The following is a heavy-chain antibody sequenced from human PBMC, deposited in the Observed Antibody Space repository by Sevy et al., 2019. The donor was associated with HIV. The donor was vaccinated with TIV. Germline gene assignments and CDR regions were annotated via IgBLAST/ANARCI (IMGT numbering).Heavy chain of an antibody. Sequence: GGSLRLSCTASGFTFGDYAMSWFRQAPGKGLEWVGFIKNKTYSGTTEYAASVKASFIISRNDSKNIAYLQMNSLKTEDTAVYYCTRDLYGSGWFYFDYWGQGTLVTVSS. J-gene: IGHJ4*02. CDR1: GFTFGDYA. D-gene: IGHD6-19*01. CDR2: IKNKTYSGTT. V-gene: IGHV3-49*03. CDR3: TRDLYGSGWFYFDY.